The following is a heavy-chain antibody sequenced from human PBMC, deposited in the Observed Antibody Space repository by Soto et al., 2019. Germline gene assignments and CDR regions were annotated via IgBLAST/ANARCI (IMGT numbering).Heavy chain of an antibody. CDR2: INPNSGGT. J-gene: IGHJ4*02. CDR1: GYIFTGYY. CDR3: SRVDPGETSPFDH. Sequence: GASVKVSCKASGYIFTGYYMHWVRQAPGQELGWMGRINPNSGGTNYAQKFQGRVTMTRDTSMSTVYMEVSSLRSEDTAVYYCSRVDPGETSPFDHWGQGTLVTVSS. D-gene: IGHD3-10*01. V-gene: IGHV1-2*06.